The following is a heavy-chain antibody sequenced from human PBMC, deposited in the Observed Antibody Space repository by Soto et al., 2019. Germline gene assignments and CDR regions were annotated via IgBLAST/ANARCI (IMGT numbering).Heavy chain of an antibody. CDR1: GYTFTSYG. V-gene: IGHV1-18*01. J-gene: IGHJ6*03. Sequence: ASVKVSCKASGYTFTSYGISWARQAPGQGLEWMGWISAYNGNTNYAQKLQGRVTMTTDTSTSTAYMELRSLRSDDTAVYYCARHSGSPPFDYYSYMDVWGKGTTVTVSS. CDR2: ISAYNGNT. CDR3: ARHSGSPPFDYYSYMDV. D-gene: IGHD5-12*01.